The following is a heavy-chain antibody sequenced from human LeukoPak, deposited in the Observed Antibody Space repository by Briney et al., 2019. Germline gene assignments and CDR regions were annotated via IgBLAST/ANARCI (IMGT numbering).Heavy chain of an antibody. D-gene: IGHD3-10*01. CDR3: ATPPDAYYYGSGSYFASDI. V-gene: IGHV1-69*10. J-gene: IGHJ3*02. CDR1: GGTFSSYA. CDR2: IIPILGTA. Sequence: SVKVSCKASGGTFSSYAISWVRQAPGQGLEWMGGIIPILGTANYAQKFQGRVTITADKSTSTAYMELSSLRSEDTAVYYCATPPDAYYYGSGSYFASDIWGQGTMVTVSS.